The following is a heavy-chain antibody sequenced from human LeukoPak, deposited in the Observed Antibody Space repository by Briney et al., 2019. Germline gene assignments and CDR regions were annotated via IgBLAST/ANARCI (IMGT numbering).Heavy chain of an antibody. CDR1: GFTFSSYS. Sequence: GGSLRLSCAASGFTFSSYSMNWVRQAPGKGLEWVSSISSSSSYIYYADSVKGRFTISRDNSKNTLYLQMNSLRAEDTAVYYCAKDVREYFQHWGQGTLVTVSS. CDR3: AKDVREYFQH. CDR2: ISSSSSYI. J-gene: IGHJ1*01. V-gene: IGHV3-21*04.